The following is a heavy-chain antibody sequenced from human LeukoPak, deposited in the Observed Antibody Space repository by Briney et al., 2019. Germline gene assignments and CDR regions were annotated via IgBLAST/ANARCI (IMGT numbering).Heavy chain of an antibody. V-gene: IGHV1-2*06. D-gene: IGHD6-19*01. CDR3: ARESVAVALLVGFDY. J-gene: IGHJ4*02. Sequence: ASVKVSCKASGYTFTGYYIHWVRQAPGQGLEWMGRINPNSGGTNYAQKFQGRVTMTRDTSISTAYMEVSRLRSDDTAVYYCARESVAVALLVGFDYWGQGTLVTVSS. CDR2: INPNSGGT. CDR1: GYTFTGYY.